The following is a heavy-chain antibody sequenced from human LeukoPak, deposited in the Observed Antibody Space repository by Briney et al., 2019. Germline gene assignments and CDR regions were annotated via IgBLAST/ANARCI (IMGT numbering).Heavy chain of an antibody. J-gene: IGHJ3*02. CDR2: ISRNSGRI. V-gene: IGHV3-9*01. D-gene: IGHD4-17*01. CDR3: AKDIGTTVTTSGAFDI. Sequence: PGGSLRLSCAASGFTFDDYAMHWVRQAPGKGLEWVSGISRNSGRIGYADSVKGRFTISRDNAKNSLYLQMNSLRAEDTALYYCAKDIGTTVTTSGAFDIWGQGTMVTVSS. CDR1: GFTFDDYA.